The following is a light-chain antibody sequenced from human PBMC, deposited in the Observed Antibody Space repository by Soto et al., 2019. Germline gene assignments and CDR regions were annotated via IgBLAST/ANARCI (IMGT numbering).Light chain of an antibody. CDR3: SSYTRSSTL. CDR2: EVS. CDR1: SSEVGSYNY. Sequence: QSALAQPASVSGSPGQSITISCTGTSSEVGSYNYVSWYQQHPGKAPKLLIYEVSDRPSGISSRFSGSKSGNTASLTISGLQTEDEADYYCSSYTRSSTLFGTGTKVTVL. J-gene: IGLJ1*01. V-gene: IGLV2-14*01.